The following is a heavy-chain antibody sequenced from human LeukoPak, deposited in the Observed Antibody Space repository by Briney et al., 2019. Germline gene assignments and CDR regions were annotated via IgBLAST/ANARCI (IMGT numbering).Heavy chain of an antibody. CDR3: ARDRLRAFYYFDS. V-gene: IGHV3-33*01. CDR1: GFTFSSYG. J-gene: IGHJ4*02. Sequence: GRSLRLSCAASGFTFSSYGMHWVRQAPGKGLEWVAVIWYDGSNQNYADSVKGRFTISRDNSKNTVYLQQSSLRAEDTAVYYCARDRLRAFYYFDSWGQGTLVTVSS. CDR2: IWYDGSNQ. D-gene: IGHD2/OR15-2a*01.